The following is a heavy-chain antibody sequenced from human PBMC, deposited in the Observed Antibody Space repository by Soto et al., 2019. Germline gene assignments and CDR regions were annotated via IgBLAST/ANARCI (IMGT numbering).Heavy chain of an antibody. CDR1: GCTFSSYA. CDR2: ISVSGDVT. Sequence: GGSLRLSCVVSGCTFSSYAMNWVRQAPGKGLEWVLSISVSGDVTYHADSVKGRFTISRANSKSTLFLLMNSLGAADTAVYYCAKGYSGSNRSHLDFWGQGTLVTVSS. CDR3: AKGYSGSNRSHLDF. J-gene: IGHJ4*02. V-gene: IGHV3-23*01. D-gene: IGHD2-15*01.